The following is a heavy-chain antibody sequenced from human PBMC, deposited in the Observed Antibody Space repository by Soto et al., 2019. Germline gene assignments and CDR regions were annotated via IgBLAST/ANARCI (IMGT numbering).Heavy chain of an antibody. CDR3: ASLYSSVLPRSYSDY. J-gene: IGHJ4*02. CDR2: ISTFNGAT. CDR1: GYTFTRFG. V-gene: IGHV1-18*01. Sequence: QVQLVQSGTDVKKPGASVKVSCKASGYTFTRFGISWVRQAPGQGLEWMGWISTFNGATNYPQKFKDRITMTTDTPTSTAYIELWSLSSDDTAVYYCASLYSSVLPRSYSDYRGQGTQVSVAS. D-gene: IGHD6-19*01.